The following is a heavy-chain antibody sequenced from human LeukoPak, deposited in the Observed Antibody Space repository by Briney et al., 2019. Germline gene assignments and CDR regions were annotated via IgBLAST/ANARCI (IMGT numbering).Heavy chain of an antibody. CDR2: FDPEDGET. Sequence: ASVKVSCKVSGYTLTELSMHWVRQAPGKGLEWMGGFDPEDGETIYAQKFQGGVTMTEDTSTDTAYMELSSLRSEDTAVYYCATALGDFWSGYTLYYFDYWGQGTLVTVFS. V-gene: IGHV1-24*01. CDR1: GYTLTELS. J-gene: IGHJ4*02. D-gene: IGHD3-3*01. CDR3: ATALGDFWSGYTLYYFDY.